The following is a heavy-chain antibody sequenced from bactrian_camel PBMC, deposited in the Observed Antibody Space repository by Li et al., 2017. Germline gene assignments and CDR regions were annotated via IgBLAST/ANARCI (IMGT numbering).Heavy chain of an antibody. V-gene: IGHV3S53*01. Sequence: HVQLVESGGGSVQAGGSLTLSCATQTLVDSNTDMGWFRRAPGKEREGVAVIDPSETTTYADSVKGRFTISQDSARNTVYLQMNNLQPEDTAMYHCGTNKYCRGSACCNSDFSHWGQGTRSPSP. J-gene: IGHJ4*01. CDR3: GTNKYCRGSACCNSDFSH. D-gene: IGHD2*01. CDR2: IDPSETT. CDR1: TLVDSNTD.